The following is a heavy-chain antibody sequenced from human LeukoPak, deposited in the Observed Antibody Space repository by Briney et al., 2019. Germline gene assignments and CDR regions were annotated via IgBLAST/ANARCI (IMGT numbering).Heavy chain of an antibody. CDR3: ATAEGEVGATPTRHFDY. Sequence: ASVKVSCKVSGYTLTELSMHWVRQAPGRGLEWMGGFDPEDGETIYAQKFQGRVTMTEDTSTDTAYMELSSLRSEDTAVYYCATAEGEVGATPTRHFDYWGQGTLVTVSS. CDR2: FDPEDGET. CDR1: GYTLTELS. V-gene: IGHV1-24*01. J-gene: IGHJ4*02. D-gene: IGHD1-26*01.